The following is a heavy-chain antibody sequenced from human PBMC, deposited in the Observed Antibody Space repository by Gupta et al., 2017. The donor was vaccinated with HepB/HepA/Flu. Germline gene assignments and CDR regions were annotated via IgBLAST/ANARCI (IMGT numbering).Heavy chain of an antibody. V-gene: IGHV3-7*01. CDR2: IKQDGRDK. CDR1: GFTCSNYW. CDR3: YVGVPDY. D-gene: IGHD1-26*01. J-gene: IGHJ4*02. Sequence: EVQLVESGGGLVQPGGSRRLSCAASGFTCSNYWMTWVRQGPGKGLEWVANIKQDGRDKNYVDSVKGRFTISRDNPKNSLYLQMNSLRAEDTAVYYCYVGVPDYWGQGTLVTVSS.